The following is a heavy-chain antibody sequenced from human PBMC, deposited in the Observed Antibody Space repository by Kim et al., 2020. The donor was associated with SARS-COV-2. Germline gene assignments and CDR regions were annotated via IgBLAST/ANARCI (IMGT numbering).Heavy chain of an antibody. V-gene: IGHV4-61*01. CDR3: ARDVVVTASHANWFDP. D-gene: IGHD2-21*02. CDR1: GGSVSSGSYY. J-gene: IGHJ5*02. CDR2: IYYSGST. Sequence: SETLSLTCTVSGGSVSSGSYYWSWIRQPPGKGLEWIGYIYYSGSTNYNPSLKSRVTISVDTSKNQFSLKLSSVTAADTAVYYCARDVVVTASHANWFDPWGQGTLVTVSS.